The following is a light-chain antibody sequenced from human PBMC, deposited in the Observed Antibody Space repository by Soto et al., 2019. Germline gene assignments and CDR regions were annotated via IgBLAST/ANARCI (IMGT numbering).Light chain of an antibody. CDR3: QQYGSSPPT. CDR2: GAS. V-gene: IGKV3-20*01. Sequence: EFVSTPSAGTLSLSPRERATLSCMASQSISRYLAWYQQKPGQGPRLLIYGASSRATGTPDRFSGSGSGTDFTLTINRLEPEDFALYYCQQYGSSPPTFGQGTKVDNK. CDR1: QSISRY. J-gene: IGKJ1*01.